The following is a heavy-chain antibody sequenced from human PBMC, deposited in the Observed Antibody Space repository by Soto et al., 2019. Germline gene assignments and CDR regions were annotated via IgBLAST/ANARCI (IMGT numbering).Heavy chain of an antibody. Sequence: EEQLVASGGGLVQPGGSLRLSCAASGFTLRSYWMSWVRQAPGKGLEWLATIKTDASEKKYVDSVKGRFTVSRDNAKNSLYLQMDSLRAEDTAVYYGARDSGYGLGSSVNHYLDCWGRGTLVTVSS. V-gene: IGHV3-7*01. D-gene: IGHD3-10*01. CDR1: GFTLRSYW. CDR2: IKTDASEK. CDR3: ARDSGYGLGSSVNHYLDC. J-gene: IGHJ4*01.